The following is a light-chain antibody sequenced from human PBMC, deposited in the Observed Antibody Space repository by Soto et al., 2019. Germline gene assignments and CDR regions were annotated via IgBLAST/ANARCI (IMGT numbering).Light chain of an antibody. CDR2: DVN. CDR1: SSDVGYYNY. V-gene: IGLV2-14*01. CDR3: SSYTSSSTYA. J-gene: IGLJ1*01. Sequence: QSALTQPASVSGSPGQSIAISCTGTSSDVGYYNYVSWYQQHPGKAPNVMIYDVNNRPSGVPDRFSGSKSGNTASLTISGLQAEDEADYYCSSYTSSSTYAFGTGTKLTVL.